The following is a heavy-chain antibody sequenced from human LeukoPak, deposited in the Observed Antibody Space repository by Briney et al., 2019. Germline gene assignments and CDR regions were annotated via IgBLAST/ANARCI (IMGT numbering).Heavy chain of an antibody. CDR2: ISSSDSYI. CDR1: GFTFSSYS. Sequence: GGSLRLSCAASGFTFSSYSMNWVRQAPGKGLEWVSSISSSDSYIYYADSVKGRFTISRDNAKNSLYLQMNSLRAEDTAVYYCARVSDTAIVKDFDYWGQGTLVTVSS. D-gene: IGHD5-18*01. V-gene: IGHV3-21*01. CDR3: ARVSDTAIVKDFDY. J-gene: IGHJ4*02.